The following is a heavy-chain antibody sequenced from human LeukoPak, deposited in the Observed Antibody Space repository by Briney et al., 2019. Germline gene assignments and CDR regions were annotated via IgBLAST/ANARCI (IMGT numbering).Heavy chain of an antibody. V-gene: IGHV3-7*01. Sequence: TGGSLRLSCAASGFTFSSYWMSWVRQAPGKGLEWVANIKQDGSEKYYVDSVKGRFTIPRDNAKNSLYLQMNSLRAEDTAVYYCARVRRSSSHYYYYMDVWGKGTTVTVSS. CDR2: IKQDGSEK. CDR1: GFTFSSYW. J-gene: IGHJ6*03. D-gene: IGHD6-6*01. CDR3: ARVRRSSSHYYYYMDV.